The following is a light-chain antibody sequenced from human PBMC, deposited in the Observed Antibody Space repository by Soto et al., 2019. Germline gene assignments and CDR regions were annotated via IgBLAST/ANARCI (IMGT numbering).Light chain of an antibody. Sequence: TQSPGTLSLSPGERATLSCRASQSIDRWLAWYQQRPGKAPKILIYHASSLETGVPSRFSGSGSGTECTLTISSLQPDDFATYYCQHYNSYGAFGQGTKVDIK. V-gene: IGKV1-5*01. J-gene: IGKJ1*01. CDR2: HAS. CDR1: QSIDRW. CDR3: QHYNSYGA.